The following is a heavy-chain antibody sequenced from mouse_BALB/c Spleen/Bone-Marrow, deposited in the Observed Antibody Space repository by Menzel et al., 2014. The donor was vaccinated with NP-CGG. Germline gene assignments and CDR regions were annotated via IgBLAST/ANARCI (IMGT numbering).Heavy chain of an antibody. Sequence: VQLKQSGAELVKPGASAKLSCTASGFNIKDTYMHWVKQRPEQGLEWIGRIDPANGYSIYDPKFQGRATITADTTSNTAHLQLSSLTSEDTAVYYCALITTATFSYWYFDVWGAGTTVTVSS. J-gene: IGHJ1*01. CDR3: ALITTATFSYWYFDV. D-gene: IGHD1-2*01. CDR1: GFNIKDTY. CDR2: IDPANGYS. V-gene: IGHV14-3*02.